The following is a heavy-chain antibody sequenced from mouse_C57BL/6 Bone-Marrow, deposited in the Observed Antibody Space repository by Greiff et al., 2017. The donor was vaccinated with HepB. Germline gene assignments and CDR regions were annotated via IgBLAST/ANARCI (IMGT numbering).Heavy chain of an antibody. V-gene: IGHV2-2*01. J-gene: IGHJ1*03. D-gene: IGHD1-1*01. CDR3: ARAVYYGSSYGYFDV. CDR2: IWSGGST. CDR1: GFSLTSYG. Sequence: QVQLQQSGPGLVQPSQSLSITCTVSGFSLTSYGVHWVRQSPGKGLEWLGVIWSGGSTDYNAAFISRLSISKDNSKSQVFFKMNSLQADDTAIYYCARAVYYGSSYGYFDVWGTGTTVTVSS.